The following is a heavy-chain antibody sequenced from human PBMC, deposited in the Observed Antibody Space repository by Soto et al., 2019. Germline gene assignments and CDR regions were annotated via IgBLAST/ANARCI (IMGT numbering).Heavy chain of an antibody. CDR1: GSCISSADYY. CDR2: IYYSGST. D-gene: IGHD5-12*01. V-gene: IGHV4-30-4*01. J-gene: IGHJ6*02. Sequence: PSESISLPCSVSGSCISSADYYWRWVRQPPGKGLEWIGYIYYSGSTFFSPSLKSRFTISKYTSRNQFSLRLNSVTAADTAVYYCARAIVVTIGGMDVWGQRPTVTVSS. CDR3: ARAIVVTIGGMDV.